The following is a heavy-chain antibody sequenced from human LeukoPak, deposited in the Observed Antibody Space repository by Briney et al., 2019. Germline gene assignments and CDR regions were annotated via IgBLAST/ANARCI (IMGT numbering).Heavy chain of an antibody. J-gene: IGHJ1*01. V-gene: IGHV4-34*01. CDR2: INHSGST. CDR3: ARGGDYGDYVYFQH. D-gene: IGHD4-17*01. Sequence: PSETLSRTCAVYGGSFSGYYWSWIRQPPGKGLEWIGEINHSGSTNYNPSLKSRVTISVDTSKNQFSLKLSSVTAADTAVYYCARGGDYGDYVYFQHWGQGTLVTVSS. CDR1: GGSFSGYY.